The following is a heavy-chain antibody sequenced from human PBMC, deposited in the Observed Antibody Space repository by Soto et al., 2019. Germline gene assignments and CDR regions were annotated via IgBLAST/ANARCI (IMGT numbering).Heavy chain of an antibody. V-gene: IGHV4-31*03. CDR2: IYYTGET. D-gene: IGHD1-26*01. Sequence: QVQLQESGPSLVRPSQTLSLTCSVSGLDVSRGGSYWGWIRQLPGKGLEWIGYIYYTGETFFNPTLESRLSISTAPAKNQISLNLRSVTDADTAVHYWARSVVGAQSHTEHWGQGTQVTVSS. CDR3: ARSVVGAQSHTEH. J-gene: IGHJ4*02. CDR1: GLDVSRGGSY.